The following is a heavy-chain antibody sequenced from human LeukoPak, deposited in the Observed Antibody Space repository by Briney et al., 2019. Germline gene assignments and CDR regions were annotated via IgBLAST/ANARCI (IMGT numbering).Heavy chain of an antibody. CDR2: INPNSGGT. CDR1: GYTFTGYY. J-gene: IGHJ4*02. Sequence: ASVKVSCKASGYTFTGYYMHWVRQAPGQGLEWMGRINPNSGGTNYAQKFQGRVTMTRDTSISTAYMELSRLGSDDTAVYYCARDLYGSGSYYNGDYWGQGTLVTVSS. D-gene: IGHD3-10*01. CDR3: ARDLYGSGSYYNGDY. V-gene: IGHV1-2*06.